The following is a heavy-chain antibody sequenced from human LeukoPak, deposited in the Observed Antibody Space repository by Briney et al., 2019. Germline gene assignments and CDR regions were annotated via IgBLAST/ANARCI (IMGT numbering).Heavy chain of an antibody. V-gene: IGHV4-38-2*01. J-gene: IGHJ4*02. CDR1: GGSFSGYY. Sequence: SETLSLTCAVYGGSFSGYYWGWIRQPPGKGLEWIGSIYHSGSTYYNPSLKSRVTISVDTSKNQFSLKLSSVTAADTAVYYCARHKATRLLLWFGQDFDYWGQGTLVTVSS. CDR3: ARHKATRLLLWFGQDFDY. D-gene: IGHD3-10*01. CDR2: IYHSGST.